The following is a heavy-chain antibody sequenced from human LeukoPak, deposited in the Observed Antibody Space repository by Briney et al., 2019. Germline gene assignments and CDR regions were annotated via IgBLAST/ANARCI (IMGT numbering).Heavy chain of an antibody. CDR3: ARDLNWAFDY. Sequence: PGGSLRLSCAVSGFTFTDYTMNWVRQAPGKGLEWVSFISSSSTSISYADSVKGRFTMSRDNAKDSLYLQMNSLRAEDTAVYYCARDLNWAFDYWGKGTVVTVSS. CDR2: ISSSSTSI. V-gene: IGHV3-48*01. CDR1: GFTFTDYT. J-gene: IGHJ4*02. D-gene: IGHD7-27*01.